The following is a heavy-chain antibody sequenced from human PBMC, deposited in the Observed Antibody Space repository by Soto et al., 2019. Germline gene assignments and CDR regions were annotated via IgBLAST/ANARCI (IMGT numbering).Heavy chain of an antibody. CDR3: ARDYDYVWGSYRHTLHY. Sequence: ASVKVSCKASGYTFTIYGISWVRQAPGQGLEWMGWVSAYNGNTDYAQTLQGRVTMTTDTSTTTAYMELRSLRSDDTAVYYCARDYDYVWGSYRHTLHYWGQGTPVTVSS. CDR1: GYTFTIYG. D-gene: IGHD3-16*02. CDR2: VSAYNGNT. J-gene: IGHJ4*02. V-gene: IGHV1-18*01.